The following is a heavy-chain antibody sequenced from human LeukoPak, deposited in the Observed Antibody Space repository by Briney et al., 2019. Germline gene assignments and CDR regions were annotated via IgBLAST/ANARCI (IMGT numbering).Heavy chain of an antibody. Sequence: GGSLRLSCAASGFTFSSYGMHWVRQAPGKGLQWVTFIRYDGSDKYYADSVKGRFTISRDNSKNTLYLQMNSLRAEDKAVYYCAKTGIQLWSTSYYYYMDVWGKGTTVTVSS. CDR3: AKTGIQLWSTSYYYYMDV. V-gene: IGHV3-30*02. CDR2: IRYDGSDK. D-gene: IGHD5-18*01. J-gene: IGHJ6*03. CDR1: GFTFSSYG.